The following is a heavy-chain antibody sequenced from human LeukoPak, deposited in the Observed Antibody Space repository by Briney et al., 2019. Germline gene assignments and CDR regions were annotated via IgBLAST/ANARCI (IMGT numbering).Heavy chain of an antibody. CDR2: ISSSSDTI. V-gene: IGHV3-48*01. CDR3: ARDPPAGSLDY. Sequence: PGGSLRLSCAASGFTFSYYSMTWVRQAPGKGLEWISYISSSSDTIYYAGSVKGRFTISRDNAKNSLYLQMSSLRAEDTAVYYCARDPPAGSLDYWGQGTLVTVSS. J-gene: IGHJ4*02. CDR1: GFTFSYYS. D-gene: IGHD6-25*01.